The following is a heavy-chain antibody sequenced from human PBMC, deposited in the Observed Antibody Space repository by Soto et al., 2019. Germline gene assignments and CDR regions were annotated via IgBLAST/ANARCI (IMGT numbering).Heavy chain of an antibody. Sequence: EVQLVESGGGLVKPGGSLRLSCAASGFTFSNAWMSWVRQAPGKGLEWVGRIKSKTDGGTTDYAAPVKGRFTISRDDSKNTLYLQMNSLKTEDTAMYYCTTDTLGYCSSTSCYYYYGMDVWGQGTTVTVSS. J-gene: IGHJ6*02. CDR2: IKSKTDGGTT. D-gene: IGHD2-2*01. CDR3: TTDTLGYCSSTSCYYYYGMDV. V-gene: IGHV3-15*01. CDR1: GFTFSNAW.